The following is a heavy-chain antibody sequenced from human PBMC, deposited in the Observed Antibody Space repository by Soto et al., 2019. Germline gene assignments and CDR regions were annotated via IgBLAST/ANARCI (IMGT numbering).Heavy chain of an antibody. CDR1: GGSISSGGYY. CDR2: IYYSGTT. J-gene: IGHJ6*02. V-gene: IGHV4-31*01. Sequence: QVQLQESGPGLVKPSQTLSLTCTVSGGSISSGGYYWYWIRQHPGKGLEWIGYIYYSGTTYYNPYLRSPVTISVDTSNTQFPLKLSSVTAADTAVYYCAASCVACGGFNFYGMAVWGQGTTVTVSS. CDR3: AASCVACGGFNFYGMAV. D-gene: IGHD2-21*01.